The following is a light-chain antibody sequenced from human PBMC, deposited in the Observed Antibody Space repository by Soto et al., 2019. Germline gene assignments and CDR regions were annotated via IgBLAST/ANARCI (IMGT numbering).Light chain of an antibody. J-gene: IGKJ4*01. Sequence: EIVMTQSPATLSMSQGERATLSCRASESVSSNLAWYQQKPGQAPRLLIYSASARATGIPARFSGSGSGTEFTLTISSLQSEDFAVYYCQQYNKWPLTFGGGTKVEIK. CDR3: QQYNKWPLT. V-gene: IGKV3-15*01. CDR2: SAS. CDR1: ESVSSN.